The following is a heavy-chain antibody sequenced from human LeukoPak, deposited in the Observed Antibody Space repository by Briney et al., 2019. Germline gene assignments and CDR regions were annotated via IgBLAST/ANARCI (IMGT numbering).Heavy chain of an antibody. V-gene: IGHV4-38-2*01. J-gene: IGHJ3*02. Sequence: SETLSLTCAVPGYSISSGYYWGWIRRPPGKGREWIGSIYHSGSTYYNPSLKSRVTLSVDTSKKQFSLKLSSVTAADTAVYYCARHRLGVDAFDIWGQGTMVTVSS. CDR1: GYSISSGYY. CDR2: IYHSGST. D-gene: IGHD3-16*01. CDR3: ARHRLGVDAFDI.